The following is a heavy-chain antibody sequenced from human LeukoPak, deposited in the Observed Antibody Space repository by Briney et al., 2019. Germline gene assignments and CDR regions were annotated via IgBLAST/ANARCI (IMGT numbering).Heavy chain of an antibody. CDR1: GFTFSSYA. D-gene: IGHD3-22*01. Sequence: PGRSLRLSCAASGFTFSSYAMHWVRQAPGKGLEWVAVTSSDGNIKYYADSVKGRFTISRDNSKNTLYLQMNSLRGEDTGVYYCAREQGYYSVPGYWGQGTLVTVSS. CDR2: TSSDGNIK. CDR3: AREQGYYSVPGY. V-gene: IGHV3-30-3*01. J-gene: IGHJ4*02.